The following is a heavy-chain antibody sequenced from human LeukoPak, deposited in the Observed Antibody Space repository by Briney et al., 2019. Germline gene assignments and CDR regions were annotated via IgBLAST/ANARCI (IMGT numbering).Heavy chain of an antibody. V-gene: IGHV3-33*01. CDR1: GFTFNNYG. Sequence: PGRSLRLSCTASGFTFNNYGMHWVRQAPGKGLEWVAVIWYDGSNKYYADSVKGRFTISRDNSKNTLYLQMNSLRAEDAAVYYCARPYDSNRDHSGYGYWGRGTLVTVSS. J-gene: IGHJ4*02. CDR2: IWYDGSNK. D-gene: IGHD5-12*01. CDR3: ARPYDSNRDHSGYGY.